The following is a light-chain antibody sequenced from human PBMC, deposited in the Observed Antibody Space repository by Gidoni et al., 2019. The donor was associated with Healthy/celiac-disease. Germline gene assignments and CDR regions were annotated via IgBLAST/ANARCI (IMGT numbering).Light chain of an antibody. CDR1: QSVSSSY. V-gene: IGKV3-20*01. CDR3: QQYGSSLALT. Sequence: EIVLTHSPGTLSLSPGERATLSCRASQSVSSSYLAWYQQKPGQAPRLHSYGASSRANGIPDRFSGSGSGTAFTLTISRLEPVDFAVYYCQQYGSSLALTFXGXTKVEIK. CDR2: GAS. J-gene: IGKJ4*01.